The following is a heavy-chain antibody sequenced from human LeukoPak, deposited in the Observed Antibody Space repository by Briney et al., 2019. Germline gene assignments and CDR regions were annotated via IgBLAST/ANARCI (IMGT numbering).Heavy chain of an antibody. J-gene: IGHJ4*02. V-gene: IGHV3-30*02. Sequence: GGSLRLSCAASGFTFSSYGMHWVRQAPGKGLEWVAFIRYDGSNKYYADSVKGRFTIPRDNSKNTLYLQMNSLRAEDTAVYYCAKDLDYGVGFDYWGQGTLVTVSS. CDR3: AKDLDYGVGFDY. D-gene: IGHD4-17*01. CDR1: GFTFSSYG. CDR2: IRYDGSNK.